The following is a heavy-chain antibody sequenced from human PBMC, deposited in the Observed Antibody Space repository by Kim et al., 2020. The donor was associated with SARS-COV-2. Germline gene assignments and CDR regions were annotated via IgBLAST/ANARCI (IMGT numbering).Heavy chain of an antibody. CDR2: IKQDGNEK. V-gene: IGHV3-7*01. Sequence: GGSLRLSCAASGFTFSSYWMNWVRQAPGKGLEWVANIKQDGNEKYYVDSVKGRFTISRDNAKNSLFLQMNSLRAEDTAVYYCARAQDYDSVWGSYRPPAYWGQGTLVTVSS. D-gene: IGHD3-16*02. J-gene: IGHJ4*02. CDR1: GFTFSSYW. CDR3: ARAQDYDSVWGSYRPPAY.